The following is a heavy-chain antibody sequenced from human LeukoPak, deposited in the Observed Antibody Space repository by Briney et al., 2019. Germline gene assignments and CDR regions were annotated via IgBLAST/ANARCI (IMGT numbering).Heavy chain of an antibody. CDR3: AKSYYDSSGYRGDLEY. V-gene: IGHV3-30*04. CDR1: GFTFSSYA. Sequence: GGSLRLSCAASGFTFSSYAMHWVRQAPGKGLEWVAVISYDGSNKYYADSVKGRFTISRDNSKNTLYLQMNSLRAEDTAVYYCAKSYYDSSGYRGDLEYWGQGTLVTVSS. D-gene: IGHD3-22*01. J-gene: IGHJ4*02. CDR2: ISYDGSNK.